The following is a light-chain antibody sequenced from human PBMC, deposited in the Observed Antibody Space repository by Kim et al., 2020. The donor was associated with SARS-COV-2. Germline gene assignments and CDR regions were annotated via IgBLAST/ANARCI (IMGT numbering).Light chain of an antibody. J-gene: IGLJ3*02. V-gene: IGLV1-47*01. CDR1: SPNIGSNY. Sequence: GQRVTISCSGSSPNIGSNYVYWHQQFPGTAPKVLIYRNNLRPSGVPDRVSGSKSGTSASLAISDLRSEDEADYYCAAWDDSLSGWVFGGGTQLTVL. CDR2: RNN. CDR3: AAWDDSLSGWV.